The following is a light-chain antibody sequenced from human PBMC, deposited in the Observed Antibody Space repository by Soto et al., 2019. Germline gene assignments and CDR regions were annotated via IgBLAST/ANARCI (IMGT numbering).Light chain of an antibody. CDR1: LSISNY. CDR2: DTS. CDR3: QQRSNWPLT. Sequence: EIVLTQSPATLSLSPGERATLSCRASLSISNYLAWYQQKPGQAPRLLIYDTSNRATDIPARFSGGGSGTDFTLTISSLEPDDFAVYYCQQRSNWPLTFGGGTKVEIK. V-gene: IGKV3-11*01. J-gene: IGKJ4*01.